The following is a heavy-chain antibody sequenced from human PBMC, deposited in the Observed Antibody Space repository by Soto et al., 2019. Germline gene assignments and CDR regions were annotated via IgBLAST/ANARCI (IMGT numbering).Heavy chain of an antibody. CDR1: GGSISSSSYY. V-gene: IGHV4-39*01. CDR3: ASLRSGYCTNGVCFGFDY. D-gene: IGHD2-8*01. CDR2: IYYSGST. J-gene: IGHJ4*02. Sequence: PSETLSLTCTVSGGSISSSSYYWGWIRQPPRKGLEWIGSIYYSGSTYYNPSLKSRVTISVDTSKNQFSLKLSSVTAADTAVYYCASLRSGYCTNGVCFGFDYWGQGXLVTVYS.